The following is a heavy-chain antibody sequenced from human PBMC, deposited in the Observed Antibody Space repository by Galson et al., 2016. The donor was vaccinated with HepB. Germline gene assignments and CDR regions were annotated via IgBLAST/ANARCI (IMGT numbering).Heavy chain of an antibody. CDR1: GFTFSGYV. CDR2: IYSGGST. D-gene: IGHD6-13*01. Sequence: SLRLSCAASGFTFSGYVMHWVRQAPGKGLEWVSVIYSGGSTYCADSVKGRFTISRDNSKNTLYLQMNSLRAEDTAVYYCARGGSSWTFDYWGQGTLVTVSS. J-gene: IGHJ4*02. V-gene: IGHV3-53*01. CDR3: ARGGSSWTFDY.